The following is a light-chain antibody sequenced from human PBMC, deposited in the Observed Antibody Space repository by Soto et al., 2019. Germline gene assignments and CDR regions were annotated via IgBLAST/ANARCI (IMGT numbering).Light chain of an antibody. CDR1: QSVSAN. J-gene: IGKJ4*01. Sequence: EIVMTQSPATLSVSPGERATLSCRASQSVSANLAWYQQKPGQAPRLLIYGASTRATGIPARFSGIGSGTEFTLTISSLQSEDFAVYYCQQYNNWPPVFGGGTRVEIK. CDR3: QQYNNWPPV. CDR2: GAS. V-gene: IGKV3D-15*01.